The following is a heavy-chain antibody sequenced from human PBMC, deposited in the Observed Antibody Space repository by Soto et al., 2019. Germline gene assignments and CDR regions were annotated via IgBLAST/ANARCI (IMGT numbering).Heavy chain of an antibody. Sequence: TSETLSLTCTVSGGSISSYYWSWIRQPPGKGLEWIGYIYYSGSTDYNPSLKSRVTISVDTSKNQFSLKLSSVTAADTAVYYCARRYGGILDYWGQGTLVTVS. V-gene: IGHV4-59*08. CDR3: ARRYGGILDY. D-gene: IGHD4-17*01. CDR1: GGSISSYY. J-gene: IGHJ4*02. CDR2: IYYSGST.